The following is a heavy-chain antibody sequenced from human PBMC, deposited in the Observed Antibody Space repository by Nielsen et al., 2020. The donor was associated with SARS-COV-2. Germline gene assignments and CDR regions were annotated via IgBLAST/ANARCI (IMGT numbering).Heavy chain of an antibody. Sequence: GESLKISCAASGFTFSSYWMSWVRQAPGKGLEWVANIKQDGSEKYYVDSVKGRFTISRDNAKNSLYLQMNSLRAEDTAVYYCAILRITMVRGVKGGMDVWGQGTTVTVSS. CDR1: GFTFSSYW. J-gene: IGHJ6*02. CDR3: AILRITMVRGVKGGMDV. D-gene: IGHD3-10*01. CDR2: IKQDGSEK. V-gene: IGHV3-7*03.